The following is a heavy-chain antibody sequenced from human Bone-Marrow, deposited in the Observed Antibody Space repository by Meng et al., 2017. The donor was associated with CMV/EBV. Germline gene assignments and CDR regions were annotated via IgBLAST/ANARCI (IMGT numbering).Heavy chain of an antibody. D-gene: IGHD2-2*01. CDR2: IYYSGST. J-gene: IGHJ3*02. V-gene: IGHV4-39*07. CDR3: ASEYYCSSTSCSGAFDI. CDR1: GGSISSSSYY. Sequence: SETLSLTCTVSGGSISSSSYYWGWIRQPPGKGLEWIGSIYYSGSTYYNPSLKSRVTISVDTSKNQFSLKLSSVTAADTAVYYCASEYYCSSTSCSGAFDIWGQATMVTVSS.